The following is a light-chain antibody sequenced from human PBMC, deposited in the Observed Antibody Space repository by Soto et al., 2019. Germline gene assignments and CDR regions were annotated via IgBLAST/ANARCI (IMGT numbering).Light chain of an antibody. J-gene: IGLJ1*01. CDR3: CSYVGARTYV. Sequence: QSALTQPASVSGSPGQSFTISCSGSISDVGSSGPVSWYQHHPGQVPKLIIYEGSRRPSGVSSRFSGSKTGNTASLTITGLQAEDEANYYCCSYVGARTYVFGTGTKVTVL. V-gene: IGLV2-23*01. CDR2: EGS. CDR1: ISDVGSSGP.